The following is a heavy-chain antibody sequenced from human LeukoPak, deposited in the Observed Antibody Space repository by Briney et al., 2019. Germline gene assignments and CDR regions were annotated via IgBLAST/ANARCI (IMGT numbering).Heavy chain of an antibody. CDR3: ARLSPDGFDI. D-gene: IGHD2/OR15-2a*01. CDR1: GGSITSSKS. V-gene: IGHV4-4*02. Sequence: SRTLSLTCAVSGGSITSSKSWTWVRQPPGKGLEWIGESYHSGSTNYNPSLKSRVTISVDKSKKQFSLKLSSVTAADTAVYYCARLSPDGFDIWGQGTMVTVFS. CDR2: SYHSGST. J-gene: IGHJ3*02.